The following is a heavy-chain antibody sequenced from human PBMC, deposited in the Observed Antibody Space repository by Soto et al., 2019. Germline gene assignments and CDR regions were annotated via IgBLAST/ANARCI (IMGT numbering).Heavy chain of an antibody. Sequence: QVQLVESGGGVGQPGRSLRLSCAASGFTFSSYAMHWVRQAPGKGLEWVADISYDGRNKYYADSVKGRFTLSRDNSKNTLYLQMNSLRAEDTAVYNYARDAPPYYDFWSGYYDEAFDIWGQGTMVTVSS. D-gene: IGHD3-3*01. CDR3: ARDAPPYYDFWSGYYDEAFDI. CDR2: ISYDGRNK. J-gene: IGHJ3*02. CDR1: GFTFSSYA. V-gene: IGHV3-30*04.